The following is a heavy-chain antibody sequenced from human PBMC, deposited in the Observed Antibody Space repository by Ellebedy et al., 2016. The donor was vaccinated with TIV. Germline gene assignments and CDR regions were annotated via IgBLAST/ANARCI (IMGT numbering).Heavy chain of an antibody. Sequence: GESLKISCAASGFTFSSYDMHWVRQATGKGLEWVSTIGASGDPFYPGSVKGRFTISRENAKNSLYLQMNSLRAGDTAVYYCARFMGGYSYGYNYWGQGTLVTVSS. CDR3: ARFMGGYSYGYNY. V-gene: IGHV3-13*05. D-gene: IGHD5-18*01. CDR1: GFTFSSYD. CDR2: IGASGDP. J-gene: IGHJ4*02.